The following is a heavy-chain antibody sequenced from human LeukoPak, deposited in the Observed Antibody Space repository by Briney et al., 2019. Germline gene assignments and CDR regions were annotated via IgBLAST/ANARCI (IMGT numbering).Heavy chain of an antibody. V-gene: IGHV3-30*03. Sequence: GGSLRLSCADSGFTFSSYGMHWVRQAPGKGLEWVAVISYDGSNKYYADSVKGRFTISRDNSKNTLYLQMNSLRAEDTAVYYCRVGDRAMVFDYWGQGTLVTVSS. CDR1: GFTFSSYG. CDR3: RVGDRAMVFDY. J-gene: IGHJ4*02. D-gene: IGHD5-18*01. CDR2: ISYDGSNK.